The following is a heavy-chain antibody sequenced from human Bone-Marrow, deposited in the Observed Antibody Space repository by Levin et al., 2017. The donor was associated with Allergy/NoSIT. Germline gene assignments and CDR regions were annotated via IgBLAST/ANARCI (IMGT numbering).Heavy chain of an antibody. D-gene: IGHD4-17*01. J-gene: IGHJ6*02. CDR1: GGTFSSYA. CDR2: IIPIFGTA. CDR3: ASTVYGDYVELYYYYYGMDV. V-gene: IGHV1-69*01. Sequence: KISCKASGGTFSSYAISWVRQAPGQGLEWMGGIIPIFGTANYAQKFQGRVTITADESTSTAYMELSSLRSEDTAVYYCASTVYGDYVELYYYYYGMDVWGQGTTVTVSS.